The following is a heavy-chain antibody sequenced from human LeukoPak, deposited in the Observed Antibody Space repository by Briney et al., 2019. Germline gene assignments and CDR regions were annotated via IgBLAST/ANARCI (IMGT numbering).Heavy chain of an antibody. CDR3: ARGRDSSSSYPGY. J-gene: IGHJ4*02. CDR1: GFTFSSYE. D-gene: IGHD6-6*01. CDR2: ISSSGSTI. V-gene: IGHV3-48*03. Sequence: GGSLRLSCAASGFTFSSYEMNWVRQAPGKGLEWVSYISSSGSTIYYADSVKGRFTISRDNAKNSLYLQMNSLRAEDTAVYYCARGRDSSSSYPGYWGQGTLVTVPS.